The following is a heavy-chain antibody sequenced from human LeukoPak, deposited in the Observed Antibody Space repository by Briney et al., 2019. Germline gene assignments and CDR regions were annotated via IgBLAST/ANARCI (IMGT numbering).Heavy chain of an antibody. Sequence: SETLSLTCTVSGGSISSSSYYWGWIRQPPGKGLEWIGSIYYSGSTYYNPSLKSRVTMSVDTSKNQFSLKLSSVTAADTAVYYCASTLRIPSMLSGYMDVWGKGTTVTVSS. V-gene: IGHV4-39*07. CDR2: IYYSGST. CDR1: GGSISSSSYY. D-gene: IGHD3-10*02. CDR3: ASTLRIPSMLSGYMDV. J-gene: IGHJ6*03.